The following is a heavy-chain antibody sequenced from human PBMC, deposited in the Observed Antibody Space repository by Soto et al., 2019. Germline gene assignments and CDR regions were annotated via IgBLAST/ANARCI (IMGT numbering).Heavy chain of an antibody. Sequence: QVQLQQWGTGLLKPSETLSLTCAVYGGSFSGYYWSWIRQPPGKGLEWIGEINHSGSTNYNPSLKMRVTISVDTSKNQFSLKLSSVTAADTGVDYCARRRHPLGHGSGSYGYWGQGTLVTVSS. J-gene: IGHJ4*02. V-gene: IGHV4-34*01. CDR3: ARRRHPLGHGSGSYGY. CDR1: GGSFSGYY. D-gene: IGHD3-10*01. CDR2: INHSGST.